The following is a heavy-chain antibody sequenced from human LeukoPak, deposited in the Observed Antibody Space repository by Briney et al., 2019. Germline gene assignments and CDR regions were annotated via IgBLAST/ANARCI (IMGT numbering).Heavy chain of an antibody. Sequence: SETLSLTCAVYGGSFSGYYWSWIRQPPGKGLEWIGEINHSGSTNYNPSLKSRVTISVDTSKDQFSLKLSSVTAADTAVYYCARGDYDFWSGYPNWFDPWGQGTLVTVSS. D-gene: IGHD3-3*01. V-gene: IGHV4-34*01. CDR3: ARGDYDFWSGYPNWFDP. CDR2: INHSGST. CDR1: GGSFSGYY. J-gene: IGHJ5*02.